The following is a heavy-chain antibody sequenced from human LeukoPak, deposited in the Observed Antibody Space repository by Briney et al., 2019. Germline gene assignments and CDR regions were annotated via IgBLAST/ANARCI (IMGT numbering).Heavy chain of an antibody. Sequence: GESLKISCKGSGYSFTSYWIGWVRQMPGKGLEWMGTIYPGDSDTRYSPSFQGQVTISADKSIRTAYLQWSSLKASDTAMYYCARRDPLYCSGGSCYSDDYDASVGWFDPWGQGTLVTVSS. J-gene: IGHJ5*02. CDR1: GYSFTSYW. D-gene: IGHD2-15*01. CDR3: ARRDPLYCSGGSCYSDDYDASVGWFDP. V-gene: IGHV5-51*01. CDR2: IYPGDSDT.